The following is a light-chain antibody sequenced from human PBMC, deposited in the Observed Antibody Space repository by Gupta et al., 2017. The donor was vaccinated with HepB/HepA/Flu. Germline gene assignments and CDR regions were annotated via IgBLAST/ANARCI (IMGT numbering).Light chain of an antibody. CDR3: AAWDDSLSVDWV. CDR2: RNN. J-gene: IGLJ3*02. V-gene: IGLV1-47*01. Sequence: SVLTQPPSASGTTGQRVTISCSGSSSNIGSNYVYWYQQLPGTAPKLLIYRNNQRPSGVPDRFSGSKSGTSASLAISGLRSEDEADYYCAAWDDSLSVDWVFGGGTKLTVL. CDR1: SSNIGSNY.